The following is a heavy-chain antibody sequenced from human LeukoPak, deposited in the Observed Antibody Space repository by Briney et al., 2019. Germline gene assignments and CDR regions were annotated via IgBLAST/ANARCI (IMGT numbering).Heavy chain of an antibody. Sequence: GGSLRLSCAASGFTFSSYSMNWVRQAPGKGLEWVSSISSSSSTIYYADSVKGRFTISRDSAKKSLYLQMNSLTVEDTAVYYCARDGEFGYSYGVYWGQGTLVTVSS. D-gene: IGHD5-18*01. CDR3: ARDGEFGYSYGVY. CDR2: ISSSSSTI. CDR1: GFTFSSYS. V-gene: IGHV3-48*01. J-gene: IGHJ4*02.